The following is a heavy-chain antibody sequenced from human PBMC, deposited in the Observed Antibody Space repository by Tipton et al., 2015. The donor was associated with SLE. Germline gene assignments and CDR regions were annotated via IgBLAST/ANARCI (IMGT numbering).Heavy chain of an antibody. J-gene: IGHJ6*03. CDR2: INHSGST. V-gene: IGHV4-34*01. Sequence: TLSLTCAVYGGSFSGYYWSWIRQPPGKGLEWIGEINHSGSTNYNPSPKSRVTISVDTSKNQFSLKLSSVTAADTAVYYCARGRVAAVYYYYYYYMDVWGKGTTVTVSS. CDR3: ARGRVAAVYYYYYYYMDV. CDR1: GGSFSGYY. D-gene: IGHD6-13*01.